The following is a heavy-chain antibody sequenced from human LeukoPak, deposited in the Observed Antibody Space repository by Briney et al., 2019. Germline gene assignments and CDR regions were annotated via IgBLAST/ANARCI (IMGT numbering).Heavy chain of an antibody. CDR1: GYSISSGYY. CDR2: IYYSGST. D-gene: IGHD3-10*01. J-gene: IGHJ5*02. Sequence: SETLSLTCTVSGYSISSGYYWGWIRQPPGKGLEWIGSIYYSGSTYYNPSLKSRVTISVDTSKNQFSLKLSSVTAADTAVYYCARDETSYYYGSGRWFDPWGQGTLVTVSS. CDR3: ARDETSYYYGSGRWFDP. V-gene: IGHV4-38-2*02.